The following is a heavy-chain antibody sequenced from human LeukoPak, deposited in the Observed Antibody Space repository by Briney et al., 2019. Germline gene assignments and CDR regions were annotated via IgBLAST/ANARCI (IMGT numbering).Heavy chain of an antibody. D-gene: IGHD1-1*01. V-gene: IGHV3-48*01. CDR1: GFTLSNYN. Sequence: GGSLRLSCAASGFTLSNYNMNWVRQAPGKGLEWVSYISTSSITKYYADSVKGRFTISRDNARNSLYLQMNSLRAEDTAVYYCAKERETGEFDYWGQGTLVTVSS. CDR3: AKERETGEFDY. J-gene: IGHJ4*02. CDR2: ISTSSITK.